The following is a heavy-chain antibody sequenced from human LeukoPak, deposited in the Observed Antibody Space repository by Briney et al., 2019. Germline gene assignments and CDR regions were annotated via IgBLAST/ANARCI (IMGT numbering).Heavy chain of an antibody. V-gene: IGHV3-21*01. D-gene: IGHD2-2*01. Sequence: GGSLRLSCAASGFTFSSYSMNWVRQAPGKGLEWVSSISSSSSYIYYADSVKGRFTISRDNAKNSLYLQMNSLRAEDTAVYYCARWRGSTSERSDYWGQGTLVTVSS. CDR2: ISSSSSYI. CDR1: GFTFSSYS. J-gene: IGHJ4*02. CDR3: ARWRGSTSERSDY.